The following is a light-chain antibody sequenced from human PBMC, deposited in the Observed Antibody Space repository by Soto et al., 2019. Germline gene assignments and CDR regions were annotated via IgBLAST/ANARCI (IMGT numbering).Light chain of an antibody. V-gene: IGKV3-20*01. CDR2: GAS. Sequence: EIVLTQSPGTLSLSPRERATLSCRASQSVSSRNLAWYQQKPGQAPRLLIYGASSRATGIPDRFSGSGSVTDFTLTINRLEPEDFAVHYCQQYSDLPYTFGQGTKLEVK. J-gene: IGKJ2*01. CDR1: QSVSSRN. CDR3: QQYSDLPYT.